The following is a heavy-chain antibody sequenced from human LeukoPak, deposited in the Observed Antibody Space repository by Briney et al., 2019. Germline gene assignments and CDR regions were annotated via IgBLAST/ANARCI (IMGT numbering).Heavy chain of an antibody. D-gene: IGHD1-26*01. CDR1: GGTFSSYA. V-gene: IGHV1-69*04. CDR2: IIPILGIA. Sequence: ASVKVSCKASGGTFSSYAISWVRQAPGQGLEWMGRIIPILGIANYAQKFQGRVTITADKSTSTAYMELSSLRSEDTAVYYCARVESTHYPRAFDPWGQGTLVTVSS. CDR3: ARVESTHYPRAFDP. J-gene: IGHJ5*02.